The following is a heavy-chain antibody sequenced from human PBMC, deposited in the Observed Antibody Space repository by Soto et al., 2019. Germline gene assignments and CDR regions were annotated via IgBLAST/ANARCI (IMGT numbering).Heavy chain of an antibody. D-gene: IGHD2-2*03. V-gene: IGHV4-39*07. CDR3: ARISGYCSSTSCSNWFDP. J-gene: IGHJ5*02. CDR2: IYYSGST. Sequence: PSEMMSLTCSVSGGSICSSSYYWGWNRQPPGKGLEWIGSIYYSGSTYYNPSLKSRVTISVDTSKNQFSLKLSSLRSEDTAVYYCARISGYCSSTSCSNWFDPWGQGTLVTVSS. CDR1: GGSICSSSYY.